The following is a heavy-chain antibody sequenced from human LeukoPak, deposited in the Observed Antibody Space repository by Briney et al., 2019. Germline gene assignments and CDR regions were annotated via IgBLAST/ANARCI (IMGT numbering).Heavy chain of an antibody. V-gene: IGHV4-39*07. CDR2: IYYRGST. CDR3: ARLPTSMVAAPFDY. Sequence: SETLSLTCTVSGDSINSYIYYWGWIRQPPGKGLEWLGSIYYRGSTHYNPSLKSRVTISIDTSRNQFSLTLRSVTAADTAVYYCARLPTSMVAAPFDYWGQGTLVTVSS. D-gene: IGHD2-8*01. J-gene: IGHJ4*02. CDR1: GDSINSYIYY.